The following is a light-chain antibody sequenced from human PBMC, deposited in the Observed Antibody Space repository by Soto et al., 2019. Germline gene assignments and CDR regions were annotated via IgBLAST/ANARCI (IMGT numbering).Light chain of an antibody. J-gene: IGKJ4*01. CDR3: QQLALYTST. V-gene: IGKV1-9*01. CDR2: AAT. Sequence: IQLTQSPSSLSASVGDRVTITCRASQDISSFLALYQQKPGKANKLLIYAATSLQSGVTSMFSGSGSGTQFALTLSSLPPEDFATYYCQQLALYTSTFGGGPNVE. CDR1: QDISSF.